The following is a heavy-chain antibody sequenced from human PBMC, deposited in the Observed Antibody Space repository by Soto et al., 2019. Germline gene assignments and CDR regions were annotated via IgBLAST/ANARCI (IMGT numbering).Heavy chain of an antibody. D-gene: IGHD2-8*02. V-gene: IGHV5-51*01. CDR3: ARPLVVGFTTDYFDY. CDR2: IYPGDSDT. CDR1: GYSFSTNW. Sequence: GESLKISCQGSGYSFSTNWIAWVLQMPGKGLEWMGIIYPGDSDTRYSPSFQGQITISADKSINTAYLQWRSLRASDTAMFYCARPLVVGFTTDYFDYWGQGTKVTVSS. J-gene: IGHJ4*02.